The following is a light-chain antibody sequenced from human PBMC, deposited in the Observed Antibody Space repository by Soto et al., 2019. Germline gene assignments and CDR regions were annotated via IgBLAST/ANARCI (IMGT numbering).Light chain of an antibody. Sequence: EIVLTQSPGTLSLSPGERATLSCRASQSFSSSYLAWYQQKPGQAPRLLIYGASSRATGIPDRFSGSGSGTDFTLTISRLEPEDFAVYYCQQYGSSPFTCGGGTKVEIK. CDR3: QQYGSSPFT. V-gene: IGKV3-20*01. CDR2: GAS. CDR1: QSFSSSY. J-gene: IGKJ4*01.